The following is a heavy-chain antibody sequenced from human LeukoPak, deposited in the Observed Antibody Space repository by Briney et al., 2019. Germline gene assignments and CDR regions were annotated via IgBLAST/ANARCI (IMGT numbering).Heavy chain of an antibody. CDR1: GYTFTNYD. Sequence: ASVKVSCKASGYTFTNYDINWVRQATGQGLEWMGWMNPNSGNTGYAQKFQGRVTMTRNTSITTAYMELSSLRSEDTAVYYCASSGPTGYYFQDALDIWGQGTMVTISS. CDR2: MNPNSGNT. D-gene: IGHD3-9*01. V-gene: IGHV1-8*01. CDR3: ASSGPTGYYFQDALDI. J-gene: IGHJ3*02.